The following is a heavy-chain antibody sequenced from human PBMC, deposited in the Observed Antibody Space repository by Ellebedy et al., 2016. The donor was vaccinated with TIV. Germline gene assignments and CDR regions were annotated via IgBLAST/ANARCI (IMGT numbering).Heavy chain of an antibody. CDR2: INPSAGDT. D-gene: IGHD1-26*01. V-gene: IGHV1-46*01. J-gene: IGHJ5*01. CDR1: GYTFISYY. CDR3: ARDFFRGRNWFDS. Sequence: ASVKVSXXASGYTFISYYIHWVRQAPGQGLEWMGIINPSAGDTTYAQKFQGRVIMTRDTSTSTVYMELSSLRSEDTAVYYCARDFFRGRNWFDSWGQGTLVTVSS.